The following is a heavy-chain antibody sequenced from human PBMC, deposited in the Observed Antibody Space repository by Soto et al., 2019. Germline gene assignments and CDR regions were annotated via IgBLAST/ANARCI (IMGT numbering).Heavy chain of an antibody. CDR3: ARIPLDTIKALDY. Sequence: QVQLVESGGGVVQPGRSLRLSCAASGFTFDAYGFHWVRQAPGKGLEWVAVVWSNGNLKYYADSVKGRFTISRDSSKSALNLQMISLSADDTAVYYCARIPLDTIKALDYWGQGTLVTVSS. D-gene: IGHD5-18*01. V-gene: IGHV3-33*01. CDR2: VWSNGNLK. CDR1: GFTFDAYG. J-gene: IGHJ4*02.